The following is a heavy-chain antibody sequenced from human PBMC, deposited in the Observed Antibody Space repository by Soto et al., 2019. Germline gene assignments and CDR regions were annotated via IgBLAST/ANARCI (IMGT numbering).Heavy chain of an antibody. CDR3: ASPYGSGSYYNGPYDY. Sequence: GGSLRLSCAASGFTVSSNYMRWVRQAPGKGLEWVSVIYSGGSTYYADSVKGRFTISRDNSKNTLYLQMNSLRAEDTAVYYCASPYGSGSYYNGPYDYWGQGTLVTVSS. CDR2: IYSGGST. V-gene: IGHV3-66*01. J-gene: IGHJ4*02. CDR1: GFTVSSNY. D-gene: IGHD3-10*01.